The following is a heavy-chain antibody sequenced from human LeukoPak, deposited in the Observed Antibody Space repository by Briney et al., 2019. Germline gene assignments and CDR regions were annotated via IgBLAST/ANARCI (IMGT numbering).Heavy chain of an antibody. D-gene: IGHD5-18*01. CDR1: GFTFSDYY. Sequence: GGSLRLSCAASGFTFSDYYMSWIRQAPGKGLEWVSYISSSGSTIYYADSVKGRFTISRDNAKNSLYLQMNSLRAEDTAVYYRAGERGYSYGYTPNWGQGTLVTVSS. CDR3: AGERGYSYGYTPN. J-gene: IGHJ4*02. CDR2: ISSSGSTI. V-gene: IGHV3-11*04.